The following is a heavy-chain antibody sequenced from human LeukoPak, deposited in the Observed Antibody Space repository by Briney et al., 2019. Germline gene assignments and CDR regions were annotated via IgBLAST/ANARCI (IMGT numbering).Heavy chain of an antibody. CDR1: GFTFSSHS. Sequence: GGSLRLSCAASGFTFSSHSMNWVRQAPGKGLEWVSYMSSSGSPIYCADSVKGRFTITRDNAKNSLYLQMNSLRADDTAVYYCARRIAGTATGGYFEPWGRGTLVSVSS. V-gene: IGHV3-48*04. J-gene: IGHJ2*01. CDR3: ARRIAGTATGGYFEP. D-gene: IGHD6-13*01. CDR2: MSSSGSPI.